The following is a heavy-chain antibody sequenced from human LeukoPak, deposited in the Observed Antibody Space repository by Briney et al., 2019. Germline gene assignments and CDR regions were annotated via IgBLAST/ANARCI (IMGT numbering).Heavy chain of an antibody. CDR2: IYYSGST. CDR1: GGSISPYY. D-gene: IGHD2-2*01. J-gene: IGHJ6*03. Sequence: SETLSLTCTVSGGSISPYYWSWIRQPPGKGLEWIGYIYYSGSTNYNPSLKSRVTISLDTSKNQFSLKLSSVTAADTAVYYCARVPLRDCSSTSCLRYFYMDVWGKGTTVTVS. CDR3: ARVPLRDCSSTSCLRYFYMDV. V-gene: IGHV4-59*01.